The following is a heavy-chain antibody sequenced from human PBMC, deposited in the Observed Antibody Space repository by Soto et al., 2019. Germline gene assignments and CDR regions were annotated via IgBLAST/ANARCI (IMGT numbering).Heavy chain of an antibody. CDR3: ATDGYYDSSGYPPDY. V-gene: IGHV1-24*01. CDR2: FDPEDGET. Sequence: ASVKVSFKVSGYTLTELSMHWLRQAPGKGLEWMGGFDPEDGETIYAQKFQGRVTMTEDTSTDTAYMELSSLRSEDTAVYYCATDGYYDSSGYPPDYWGQGTLVTVS. CDR1: GYTLTELS. J-gene: IGHJ4*02. D-gene: IGHD3-22*01.